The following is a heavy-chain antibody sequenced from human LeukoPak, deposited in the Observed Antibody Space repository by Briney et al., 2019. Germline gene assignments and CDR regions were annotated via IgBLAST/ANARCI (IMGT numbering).Heavy chain of an antibody. J-gene: IGHJ4*02. V-gene: IGHV4-59*01. CDR3: ARGSNYYDSSGYWGDYFDY. Sequence: SETLSLTCTVSGGSISRYYWSWIRQPPGKGLEWIGYIYSSGSTNYNPSLKSRVTISVDTSKNQFSLKLSSVTAADTAVYYCARGSNYYDSSGYWGDYFDYWGQGTLVTVSS. CDR2: IYSSGST. D-gene: IGHD3-22*01. CDR1: GGSISRYY.